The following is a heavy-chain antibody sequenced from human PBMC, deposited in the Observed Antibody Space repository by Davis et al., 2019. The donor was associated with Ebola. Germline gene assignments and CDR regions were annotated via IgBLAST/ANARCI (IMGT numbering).Heavy chain of an antibody. CDR2: MYYSGIT. V-gene: IGHV4-59*01. Sequence: MPSETLSLTCTISGASISSYYWNWIRQPPGKGLEWIGYMYYSGITDYNPSPRSRVTVSVDTSKNQFSLRLTSVTAADTAVYYCAGQDRGFGYWGQGTLVTVSS. CDR1: GASISSYY. CDR3: AGQDRGFGY. D-gene: IGHD3-22*01. J-gene: IGHJ4*02.